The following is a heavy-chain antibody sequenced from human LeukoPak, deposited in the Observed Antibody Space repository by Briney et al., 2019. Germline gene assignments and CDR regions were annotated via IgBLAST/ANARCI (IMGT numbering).Heavy chain of an antibody. V-gene: IGHV4-39*07. CDR1: GDSISSSNYY. CDR3: ARRFFGWYYKTWFDP. D-gene: IGHD6-19*01. J-gene: IGHJ5*02. Sequence: PSETLSLTCTVSGDSISSSNYYWGWIRQPPGKGLEWIGSIYYSGSTYYNPSLESRVTISVDTSKNQFSLKLTSVTAADTAVYYCARRFFGWYYKTWFDPWGQGTLVTVSS. CDR2: IYYSGST.